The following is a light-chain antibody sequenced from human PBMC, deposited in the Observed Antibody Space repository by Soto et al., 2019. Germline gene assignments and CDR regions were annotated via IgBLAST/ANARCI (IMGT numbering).Light chain of an antibody. J-gene: IGLJ2*01. CDR1: SSDVGGYNY. Sequence: QSALTQPASVSGSPGQSITISCTGTSSDVGGYNYVSWYQQHPGKAPKLMIYDVSNRPSGVSNRFSGSKSGNTAPLTISGLQAEDEADYYCSSYTSSSPLFGGGTKLTVL. CDR2: DVS. V-gene: IGLV2-14*01. CDR3: SSYTSSSPL.